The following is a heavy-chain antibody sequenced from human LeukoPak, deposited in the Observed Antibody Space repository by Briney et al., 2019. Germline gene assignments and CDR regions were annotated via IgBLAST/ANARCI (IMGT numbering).Heavy chain of an antibody. V-gene: IGHV3-33*01. Sequence: GGSLRLSCAASGFTFSSYGMHWVRQAPGKGLEWVAVIWYDGSNKYYADSVKGRFTISRDNSKNTLYLQMNSLRAEDTAVYNCARDGVGAAAFDIWGQGTMVTVSS. CDR1: GFTFSSYG. CDR2: IWYDGSNK. J-gene: IGHJ3*02. CDR3: ARDGVGAAAFDI. D-gene: IGHD1-26*01.